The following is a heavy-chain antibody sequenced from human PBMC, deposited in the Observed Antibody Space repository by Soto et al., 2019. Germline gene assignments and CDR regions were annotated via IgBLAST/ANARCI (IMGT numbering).Heavy chain of an antibody. J-gene: IGHJ6*02. CDR3: ARTIAASGYYYYYGMDV. V-gene: IGHV4-39*07. D-gene: IGHD6-6*01. CDR2: IYYSGYT. Sequence: SETLSLTCTVSGGSISSSSYYWGWIRQPPGKGLEWIGSIYYSGYTYYNPSLKSRVTISVDKSKNQFSLKLSSVTAADTAVYYCARTIAASGYYYYYGMDVWGQGTTVTVPS. CDR1: GGSISSSSYY.